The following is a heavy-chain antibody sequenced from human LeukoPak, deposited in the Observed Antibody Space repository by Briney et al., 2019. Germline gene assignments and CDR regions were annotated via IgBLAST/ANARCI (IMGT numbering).Heavy chain of an antibody. J-gene: IGHJ4*02. CDR3: AKDQAIVATSPLDY. D-gene: IGHD5-12*01. CDR1: GFTFSDYY. Sequence: GGSLRLSCAASGFTFSDYYMSWIRQAPGKGLEWVSYISSSGSTIYYADSVKGRFTISRDNAKNSLYLQMNSLRAEDTAVYYCAKDQAIVATSPLDYWGQGTLVTVSS. CDR2: ISSSGSTI. V-gene: IGHV3-11*01.